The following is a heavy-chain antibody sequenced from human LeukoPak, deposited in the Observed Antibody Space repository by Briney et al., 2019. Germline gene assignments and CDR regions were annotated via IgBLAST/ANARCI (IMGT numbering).Heavy chain of an antibody. CDR2: INPSGGST. J-gene: IGHJ4*02. V-gene: IGHV1-46*01. CDR3: ARASDLMYETMGTFDY. CDR1: GYTFTTYN. D-gene: IGHD3-10*01. Sequence: ASVKVSCKASGYTFTTYNINWVRQAPGQGLEWMGIINPSGGSTSYAQKFQGRVTMTRDTSTSTVYMELSSLRSEDTAVYYCARASDLMYETMGTFDYWGQGTLVTVSS.